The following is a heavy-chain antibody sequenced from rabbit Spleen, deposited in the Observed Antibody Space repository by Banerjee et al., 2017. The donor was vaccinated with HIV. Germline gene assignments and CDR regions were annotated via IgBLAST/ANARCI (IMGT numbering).Heavy chain of an antibody. CDR2: IYAGGSGST. Sequence: QSLEESGGDLVKPGASPTLTCAASGFSFSSSYYMCWVRQAPGKGLECIACIYAGGSGSTYYANWAKGRFTISKTSSTTVTLQMTSLTVADTATYFCARDTGSSFSSYGMDLWGPGTLVTVS. J-gene: IGHJ6*01. CDR1: GFSFSSSYY. D-gene: IGHD8-1*01. V-gene: IGHV1S40*01. CDR3: ARDTGSSFSSYGMDL.